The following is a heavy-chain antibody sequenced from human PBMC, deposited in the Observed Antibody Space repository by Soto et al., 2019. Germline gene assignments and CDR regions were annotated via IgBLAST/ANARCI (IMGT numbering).Heavy chain of an antibody. J-gene: IGHJ6*02. D-gene: IGHD3-10*01. CDR1: GIPVSSNY. CDR3: ARDGPYYYASRMDV. CDR2: LHSGGDT. Sequence: EVQLVESGGGLVQPGGSLRLSCVASGIPVSSNYMTWVRQAPGKGLEWVSVLHSGGDTYYANSVKGRFTISRHDSTNTQCLQMNSLTAEDTAVYYCARDGPYYYASRMDVWGQGTTVTVSS. V-gene: IGHV3-53*04.